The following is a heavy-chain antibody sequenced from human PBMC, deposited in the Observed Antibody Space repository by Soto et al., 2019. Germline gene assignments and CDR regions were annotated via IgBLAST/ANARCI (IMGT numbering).Heavy chain of an antibody. D-gene: IGHD2-15*01. Sequence: QVQLKQWGAGLLKPSETLSLTCAVYDGSFSGYYWSWIRQPPGKGLEWIGEINHSGSTNYNPSLKSRVTISVDTSKNQFSLNLSSVTAADTAVYYCARGRPSCSGGSCVVGYFDYWGQGPLVTVSS. V-gene: IGHV4-34*01. J-gene: IGHJ4*02. CDR2: INHSGST. CDR1: DGSFSGYY. CDR3: ARGRPSCSGGSCVVGYFDY.